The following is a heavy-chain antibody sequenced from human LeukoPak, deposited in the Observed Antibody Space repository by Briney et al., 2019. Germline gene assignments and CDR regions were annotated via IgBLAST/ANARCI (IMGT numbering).Heavy chain of an antibody. V-gene: IGHV1-18*01. Sequence: ASAKVSCKASGYTFTSYGISWVRQAPGQGLEWMGWIGAYNGNTNYAQKLQGRVTMTTDTSTSTAYMKLRSLRSDDTAVYYCARDGDSYGPTHIDYWGQGTLVTVSS. CDR3: ARDGDSYGPTHIDY. D-gene: IGHD5-18*01. J-gene: IGHJ4*02. CDR1: GYTFTSYG. CDR2: IGAYNGNT.